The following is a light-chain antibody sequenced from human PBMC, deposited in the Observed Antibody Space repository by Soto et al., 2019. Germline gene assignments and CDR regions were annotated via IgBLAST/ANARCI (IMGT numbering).Light chain of an antibody. V-gene: IGKV3-20*01. CDR1: QSVSSSY. J-gene: IGKJ1*01. CDR2: CAS. CDR3: QQYGSSPT. Sequence: EIVLTQSPGTLSLSPGERATLSCRASQSVSSSYLAWYQQKPGQAPRLLIYCASSRATVIPDRFSGSGSGTDFTLTISRLEPEDFAVYYCQQYGSSPTFGQGTKVEIK.